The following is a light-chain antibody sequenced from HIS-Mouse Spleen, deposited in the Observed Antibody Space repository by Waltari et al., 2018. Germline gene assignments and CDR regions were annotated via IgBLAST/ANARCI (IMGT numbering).Light chain of an antibody. CDR3: YSTDSSGNHRV. Sequence: SYELTQPPPVSVSPGQTARITCSGDALPKKYAYSYQQKSGQAPVPVIYEDSKRPSGIPERFSGSSSGTMATLTISGAQVEDEADYYCYSTDSSGNHRVFGGGTKLTVL. V-gene: IGLV3-10*01. CDR1: ALPKKY. J-gene: IGLJ2*01. CDR2: EDS.